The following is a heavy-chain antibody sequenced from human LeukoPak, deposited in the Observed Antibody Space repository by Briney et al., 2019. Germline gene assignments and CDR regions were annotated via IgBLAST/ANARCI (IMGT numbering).Heavy chain of an antibody. J-gene: IGHJ4*02. CDR1: GYTFTSYY. Sequence: ASVKVSRKTSGYTFTSYYMSWVRQAPGQGLEWMGIINPNGGTTTYAQKLQGKVTMTRDTSTTTHCMELSSLRSEGTPVYYCARRYYDGGNERGLDYWGQGTLVTVSS. CDR3: ARRYYDGGNERGLDY. V-gene: IGHV1-46*01. D-gene: IGHD4-23*01. CDR2: INPNGGTT.